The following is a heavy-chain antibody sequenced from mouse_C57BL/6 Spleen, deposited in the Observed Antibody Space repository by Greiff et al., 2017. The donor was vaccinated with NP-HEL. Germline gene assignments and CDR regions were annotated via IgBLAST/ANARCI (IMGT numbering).Heavy chain of an antibody. V-gene: IGHV14-4*01. CDR3: TPDYYGRRGGFAY. CDR2: IDPENGDT. D-gene: IGHD1-1*01. Sequence: EVQLQQSGAELVRPGASVKLSCTASGFNIKDDYMHWVKQRPEQGLEWIGWIDPENGDTEYASKFQGKATITADTSSNTAYLQLSSLTSEDTAVYYCTPDYYGRRGGFAYWGQGTLVTVSA. CDR1: GFNIKDDY. J-gene: IGHJ3*01.